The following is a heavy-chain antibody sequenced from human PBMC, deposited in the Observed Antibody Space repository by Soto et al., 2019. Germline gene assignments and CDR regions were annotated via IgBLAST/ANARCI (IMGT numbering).Heavy chain of an antibody. V-gene: IGHV4-34*01. D-gene: IGHD4-17*01. J-gene: IGHJ6*02. Sequence: SETLSLTCAVYGGSFSGYYWSWIRQPPGKGLEWIGEINHSGSTNYNPSLKSRVTISVDTSKNQFSLKLSSVTAADTAVYYCARGKKDYPLKRYYYYYGMDVWGQGTTVTVSS. CDR3: ARGKKDYPLKRYYYYYGMDV. CDR2: INHSGST. CDR1: GGSFSGYY.